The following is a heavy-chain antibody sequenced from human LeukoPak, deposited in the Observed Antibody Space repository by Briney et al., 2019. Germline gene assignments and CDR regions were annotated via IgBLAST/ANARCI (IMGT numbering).Heavy chain of an antibody. D-gene: IGHD2-21*02. J-gene: IGHJ5*02. CDR2: MNPNSGNT. CDR1: GYTFTSYD. V-gene: IGHV1-8*01. Sequence: ASVKVSCKASGYTFTSYDIKWVRQATGQGLEWMGWMNPNSGNTGYAQKFQGGVTMTRNTSISTAYMELSSLRSEDTAVYYCARGRRKASLVVTEYWFDPWGQGTLVTVSS. CDR3: ARGRRKASLVVTEYWFDP.